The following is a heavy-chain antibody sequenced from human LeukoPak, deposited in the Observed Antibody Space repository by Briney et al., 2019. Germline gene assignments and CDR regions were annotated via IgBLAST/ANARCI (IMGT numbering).Heavy chain of an antibody. CDR1: GGSLSSSSYY. V-gene: IGHV4-39*07. CDR3: ARDWGATRVWYFDL. Sequence: PSETLSLTCTVSGGSLSSSSYYCGWIRQPPGKGLEWVGSIYYSGSTYYNPSLKSRVTISVDTSKNQFSLKLSSVTAADAAVYDCARDWGATRVWYFDLWGHGTLVTVSS. J-gene: IGHJ2*01. D-gene: IGHD1-26*01. CDR2: IYYSGST.